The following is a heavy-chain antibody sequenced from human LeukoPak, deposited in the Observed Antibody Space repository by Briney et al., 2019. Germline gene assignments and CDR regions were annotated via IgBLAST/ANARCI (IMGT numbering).Heavy chain of an antibody. D-gene: IGHD1-26*01. Sequence: PSETLSLTCAVYGGSFSGHYWSWIRQPPGKGLEWIGEINHSGRTNYNPSLKSRVTISVDTSKNQFSLKLSSVTAADTAVYYCARMYSGTSYYFDYWGQGTLVTVSS. CDR1: GGSFSGHY. CDR3: ARMYSGTSYYFDY. J-gene: IGHJ4*02. V-gene: IGHV4-34*01. CDR2: INHSGRT.